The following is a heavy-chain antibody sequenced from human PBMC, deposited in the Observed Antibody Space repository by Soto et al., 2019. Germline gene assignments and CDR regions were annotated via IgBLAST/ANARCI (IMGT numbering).Heavy chain of an antibody. D-gene: IGHD3-16*01. V-gene: IGHV1-8*01. CDR2: MNPNSGNT. J-gene: IGHJ6*02. CDR1: GYTFTGYD. CDR3: ASDGVRGMDV. Sequence: QVQLVQSGAEVKKPGASVKVSCKASGYTFTGYDINWVRQATGQGLEWMGWMNPNSGNTGYAQKSQGRVAMPRNTSISTAYMEMSSLRSEDTAVYYCASDGVRGMDVWGQGATVTVSS.